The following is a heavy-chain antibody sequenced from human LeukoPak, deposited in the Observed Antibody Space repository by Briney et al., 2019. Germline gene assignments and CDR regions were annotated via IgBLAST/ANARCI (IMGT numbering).Heavy chain of an antibody. CDR1: GGSISGHY. CDR2: IYSSGST. D-gene: IGHD6-13*01. CDR3: ARGGSSWYNWFDP. V-gene: IGHV4-4*07. J-gene: IGHJ5*02. Sequence: SETLSLTCTVSGGSISGHYWSWIRQPAGKGLEWIGRIYSSGSTNYNPSLKSRVTMSVDTSEDQFSLKLTSVTAADTAMYYCARGGSSWYNWFDPWGQGTQVTVSS.